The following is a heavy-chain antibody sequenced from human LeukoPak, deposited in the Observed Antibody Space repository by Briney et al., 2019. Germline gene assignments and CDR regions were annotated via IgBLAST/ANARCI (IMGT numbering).Heavy chain of an antibody. J-gene: IGHJ6*02. D-gene: IGHD4-17*01. V-gene: IGHV3-66*01. Sequence: PGGSLRRSCAASGFTVSSNYMSWVRQAPGKGLEWVSVIYSGGSTYYADSVKGRFTISRDNSKNTLYLQMNSLRAEDTAVYYCARALHDYGDYGVYYGMDVWGQGTTVTVSS. CDR1: GFTVSSNY. CDR2: IYSGGST. CDR3: ARALHDYGDYGVYYGMDV.